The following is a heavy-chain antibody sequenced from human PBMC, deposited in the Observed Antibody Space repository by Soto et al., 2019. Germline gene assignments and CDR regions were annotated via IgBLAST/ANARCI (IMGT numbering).Heavy chain of an antibody. D-gene: IGHD6-13*01. CDR2: ISYDGSHK. J-gene: IGHJ4*02. V-gene: IGHV3-30*18. CDR3: AKDLVQTSRWPAD. Sequence: HVQLVESGGGVVQPGRSLRLSCAVSGFNFDSYGMHWVRQAPGKGLEWVAVISYDGSHKDSADSVKGRFSISRDNSKNTLFLQMNSLRVEDRAVYYCAKDLVQTSRWPADGGQGTLVTVSS. CDR1: GFNFDSYG.